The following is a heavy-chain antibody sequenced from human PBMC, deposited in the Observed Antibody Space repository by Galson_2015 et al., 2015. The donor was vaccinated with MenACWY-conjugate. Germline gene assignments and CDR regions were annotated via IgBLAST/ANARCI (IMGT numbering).Heavy chain of an antibody. D-gene: IGHD3-10*01. CDR2: ISAYNGNT. J-gene: IGHJ4*02. V-gene: IGHV1-18*04. Sequence: SVKVSCKASGYTFTSYGISWVRQAPGQGLEWMGWISAYNGNTNYAQKLQGRVTMTTDTSTSTAYMELRSLRSDDTAVYYCARDEGISYYGSGSFYWGQGTLVTVSS. CDR3: ARDEGISYYGSGSFY. CDR1: GYTFTSYG.